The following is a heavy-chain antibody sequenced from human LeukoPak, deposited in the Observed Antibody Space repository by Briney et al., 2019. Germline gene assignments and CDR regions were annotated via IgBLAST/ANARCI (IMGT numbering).Heavy chain of an antibody. CDR1: GYTFTDYS. CDR2: MNPNSGGT. V-gene: IGHV1-2*02. D-gene: IGHD3-22*01. J-gene: IGHJ3*02. CDR3: ARESPRSGYYYGDDAFDI. Sequence: ASVKVSCKASGYTFTDYSMHWVRQAPEQGLEWMGWMNPNSGGTNHAQTFQGRVTMTRDTSISTAYMELTSLRSDGTAVYYCARESPRSGYYYGDDAFDIWGQGTMVTVSS.